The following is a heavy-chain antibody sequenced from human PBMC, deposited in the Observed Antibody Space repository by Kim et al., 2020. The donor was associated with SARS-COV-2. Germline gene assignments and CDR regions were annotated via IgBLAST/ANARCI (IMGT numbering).Heavy chain of an antibody. CDR1: GGTFSSYA. CDR3: AREEEKLSLFGPRHFDY. J-gene: IGHJ4*02. Sequence: SVKVSCKASGGTFSSYAISWVRQAPGQGLEWMGGIIPIFGTANYAQKSQGRVTITADESTSTAYMELSSLRSEDTAVYYCAREEEKLSLFGPRHFDYWGQGTLVTVSS. D-gene: IGHD3-16*02. V-gene: IGHV1-69*13. CDR2: IIPIFGTA.